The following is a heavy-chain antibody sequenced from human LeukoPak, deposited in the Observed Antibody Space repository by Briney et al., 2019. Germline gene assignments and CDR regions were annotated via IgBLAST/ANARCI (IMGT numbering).Heavy chain of an antibody. CDR2: INPNSGGT. V-gene: IGHV1-2*02. CDR3: ARDSIYYDSSGYYIEDY. J-gene: IGHJ4*02. CDR1: GYTFTVYY. D-gene: IGHD3-22*01. Sequence: ASVKVSFTASGYTFTVYYMHWVRQAPGQGLEWMGWINPNSGGTNYAQKFQGRVTMTRDTSISTAYMELSRLRSDDTAVYYCARDSIYYDSSGYYIEDYWGQGTLVTVSS.